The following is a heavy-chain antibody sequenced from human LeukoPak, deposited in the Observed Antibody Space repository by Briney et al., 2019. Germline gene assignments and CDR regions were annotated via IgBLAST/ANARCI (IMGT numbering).Heavy chain of an antibody. CDR2: ISSSSSTI. D-gene: IGHD1-26*01. CDR3: ARDYAGTYRGDY. Sequence: GSLRLSCAASGFTFSRYSMNWVRQAPGKGLEWISYISSSSSTIYYADSVKGRFTISRDDAKNSLSLQMNSLRDEDTAVYYCARDYAGTYRGDYWGQGALVTVSS. V-gene: IGHV3-48*02. CDR1: GFTFSRYS. J-gene: IGHJ4*02.